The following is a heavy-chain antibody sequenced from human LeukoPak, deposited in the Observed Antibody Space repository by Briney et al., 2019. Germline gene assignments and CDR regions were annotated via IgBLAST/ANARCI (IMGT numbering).Heavy chain of an antibody. Sequence: GTSLRLSCAASGFPFSDYGMYWVRQAPGKGLEWVGFIRSKAYGGTTEYAASVKGRFTISRDDSKSIAYLQMNGLKTEDTSVYSCARGADGVSSNSRGWFDPWGQGTLVTVSS. CDR1: GFPFSDYG. D-gene: IGHD2-15*01. CDR3: ARGADGVSSNSRGWFDP. V-gene: IGHV3-49*04. J-gene: IGHJ5*02. CDR2: IRSKAYGGTT.